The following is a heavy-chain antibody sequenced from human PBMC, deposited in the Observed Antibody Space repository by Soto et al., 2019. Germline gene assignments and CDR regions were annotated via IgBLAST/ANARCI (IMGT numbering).Heavy chain of an antibody. CDR2: ISGSGGST. CDR3: AKPYCSSTSCPPGDY. Sequence: EVQLLESGGGLVQPGGSLRLSCAASGFTFSSYAMSWVRQAPGKGLEWISAISGSGGSTYYADSVKGRFTISRDNSKNTLYLQMNSLRAEDTAVYYCAKPYCSSTSCPPGDYWGQGTLVTVSS. V-gene: IGHV3-23*01. CDR1: GFTFSSYA. J-gene: IGHJ4*02. D-gene: IGHD2-2*01.